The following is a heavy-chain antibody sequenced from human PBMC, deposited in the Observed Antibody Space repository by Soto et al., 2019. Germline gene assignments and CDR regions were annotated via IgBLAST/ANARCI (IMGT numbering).Heavy chain of an antibody. CDR1: GFIFDDYA. J-gene: IGHJ6*02. V-gene: IGHV3-9*01. CDR2: ISGNSGSL. D-gene: IGHD6-6*01. CDR3: AKDRYSSSAYYYYGMDA. Sequence: EVQLVESGGGLVQPGRSLRLSCAASGFIFDDYAMHWVRQAPGKGLEWVSVISGNSGSLGYADSVKGRFTISRDNAKNSLYLQMNSLRAEDTALYYCAKDRYSSSAYYYYGMDAWGQGTTVTVSS.